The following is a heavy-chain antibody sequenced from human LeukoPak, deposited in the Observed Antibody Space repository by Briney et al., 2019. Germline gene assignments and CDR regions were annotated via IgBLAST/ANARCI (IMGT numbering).Heavy chain of an antibody. CDR3: ARGLRFGAGFDY. V-gene: IGHV4-59*12. D-gene: IGHD3-10*01. CDR1: GGSISSYY. Sequence: SETLSLTCTVSGGSISSYYWSWIRQPPGKGLEWIGYVYYSGSTNYNPSLKSRVTISVDTSKNQFSLKLRSVTAADTAVYYCARGLRFGAGFDYWGQGTLVTVSS. J-gene: IGHJ4*02. CDR2: VYYSGST.